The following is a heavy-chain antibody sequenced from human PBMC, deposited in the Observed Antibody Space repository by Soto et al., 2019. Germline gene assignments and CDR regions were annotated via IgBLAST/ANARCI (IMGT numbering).Heavy chain of an antibody. J-gene: IGHJ4*02. CDR2: ISGSGGST. Sequence: PWWCLRLGCAACGVTVSSYAMSWVRQAPGKGLEWVSAISGSGGSTYYADSVKGRFTISRDNSKNTLYLQMNSLRAEDTAVYCCAKDSSPAYWGQGTLVTVSS. CDR3: AKDSSPAY. CDR1: GVTVSSYA. D-gene: IGHD3-10*01. V-gene: IGHV3-23*01.